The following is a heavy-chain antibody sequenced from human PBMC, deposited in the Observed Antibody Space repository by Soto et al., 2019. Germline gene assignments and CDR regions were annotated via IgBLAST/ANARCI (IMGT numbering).Heavy chain of an antibody. V-gene: IGHV1-2*02. CDR1: GYTFAAYY. CDR3: ARDPDYGDYWGYFFDS. Sequence: QVQLVQSGAEVKKPGASVKVSCKTSGYTFAAYYIHWIRQAPGQGLEWMGWINPTSGGTVYAQNFQDRVTMTRDTSISTAYMELRRLNFDDTAVYYCARDPDYGDYWGYFFDSWGQGTPVTVSS. D-gene: IGHD4-17*01. CDR2: INPTSGGT. J-gene: IGHJ4*02.